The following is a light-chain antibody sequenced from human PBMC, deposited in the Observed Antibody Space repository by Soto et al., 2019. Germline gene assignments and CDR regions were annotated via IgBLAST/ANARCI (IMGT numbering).Light chain of an antibody. Sequence: IQMTQSPSSLSASVGDRVTITCRASQGIRNDLGWYQQKPGKAPKLLIYAASSLQSGVPSRFSGSGYGTDFTLTISSLQPEDFATYYCLQDYNYFGFGQGTRPEIK. CDR2: AAS. CDR1: QGIRND. V-gene: IGKV1-6*01. J-gene: IGKJ5*01. CDR3: LQDYNYFG.